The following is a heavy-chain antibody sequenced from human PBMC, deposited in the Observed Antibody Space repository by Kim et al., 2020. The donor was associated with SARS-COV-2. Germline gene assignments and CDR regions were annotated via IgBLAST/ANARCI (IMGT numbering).Heavy chain of an antibody. Sequence: YADSVKGRFTISRDKSKDMLYLQMNSLGAEDTAVYYCAKVYTVTTEAFDYWGQGTLVTVSS. V-gene: IGHV3-30*02. J-gene: IGHJ4*02. CDR3: AKVYTVTTEAFDY. D-gene: IGHD4-17*01.